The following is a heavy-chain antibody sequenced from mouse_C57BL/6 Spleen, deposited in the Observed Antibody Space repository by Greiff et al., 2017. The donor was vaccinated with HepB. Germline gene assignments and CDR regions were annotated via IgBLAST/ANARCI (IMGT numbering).Heavy chain of an antibody. CDR1: GFNIKDDN. V-gene: IGHV14-4*01. D-gene: IGHD2-1*01. J-gene: IGHJ2*01. Sequence: VQLQQSGAELVRPGASVKLSCTASGFNIKDDNMHWVKQRPEQGLEWIGWIDPENGDTEYASKFQGKATITADTSSNTAYLQLSSLTSEDTAVYYCTTREGGNYYFDYWGQGTTLTVSS. CDR3: TTREGGNYYFDY. CDR2: IDPENGDT.